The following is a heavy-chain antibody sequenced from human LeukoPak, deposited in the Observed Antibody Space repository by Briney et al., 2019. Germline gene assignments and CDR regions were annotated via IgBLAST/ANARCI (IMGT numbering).Heavy chain of an antibody. J-gene: IGHJ4*02. CDR3: ARDPAPLDSSSWKDY. D-gene: IGHD6-13*01. CDR1: GFTFSSYW. CDR2: INSDGSST. Sequence: GGSLRLSCAASGFTFSSYWMHWVRQAPGKGLVWVSRINSDGSSTSYADSVKGRFTTSRDNAKNTLYLQMNSLRAEDTAVYYCARDPAPLDSSSWKDYWGQGTLVTVSS. V-gene: IGHV3-74*01.